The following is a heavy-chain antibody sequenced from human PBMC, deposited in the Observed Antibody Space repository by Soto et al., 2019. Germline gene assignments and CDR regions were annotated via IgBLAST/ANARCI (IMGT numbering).Heavy chain of an antibody. CDR2: IIPIFGTA. V-gene: IGHV1-69*12. CDR1: GGTFSSYA. J-gene: IGHJ6*02. CDR3: ATYPRGRGYYYGMDV. D-gene: IGHD2-15*01. Sequence: QVQLVQSGAEVKKPGSSVKVSCKASGGTFSSYAISWVRQAPGQGLEWMGGIIPIFGTANYAQKFQGRVTITAAESTSTAYIELSSLRSEDTAVYYCATYPRGRGYYYGMDVWGQGTTVTVSS.